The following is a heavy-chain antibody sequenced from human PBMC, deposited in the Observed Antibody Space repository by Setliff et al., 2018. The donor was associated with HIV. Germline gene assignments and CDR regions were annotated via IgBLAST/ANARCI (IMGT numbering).Heavy chain of an antibody. J-gene: IGHJ5*02. CDR2: IYHSGST. Sequence: PSETLSLTCAVSGGSISSGGYSWNWIRQPPGKGLEWIGYIYHSGSTYYNPSLKSRVTISIDRSKNQFSLKLSSVTAADTAVYYCARSTYYYGSGKGSGWFDPWGQGTLVTVSS. CDR3: ARSTYYYGSGKGSGWFDP. V-gene: IGHV4-30-2*01. CDR1: GGSISSGGYS. D-gene: IGHD3-10*01.